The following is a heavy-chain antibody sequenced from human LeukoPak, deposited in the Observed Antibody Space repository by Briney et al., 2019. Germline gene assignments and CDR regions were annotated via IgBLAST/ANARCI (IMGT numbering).Heavy chain of an antibody. CDR3: ARVPDYGGIAPFDY. V-gene: IGHV4-30-2*01. J-gene: IGHJ4*02. CDR2: IYHSGST. CDR1: GGSISSSSYY. Sequence: PSETLSLTCTVSGGSISSSSYYWGWIRQPPGKGLEWIGYIYHSGSTYYNPSLKSRVTISVDRSKNQFSLKLSSVTAADTAVYYCARVPDYGGIAPFDYWGQGTLVTVSS. D-gene: IGHD4-23*01.